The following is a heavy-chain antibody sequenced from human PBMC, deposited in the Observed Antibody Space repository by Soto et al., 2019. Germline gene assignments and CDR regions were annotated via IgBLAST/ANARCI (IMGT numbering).Heavy chain of an antibody. CDR2: IMPIFGGP. J-gene: IGHJ6*02. CDR1: GGIFSDFS. Sequence: QVQLVQSGAEVKKPGSSLKVSCKASGGIFSDFSFSWVRQAPGQGLEWMGGIMPIFGGPDYAQRFSGRVTITADDVTRPAFMELRGLTSEDTATYYCASALRMAGIGNYYYGMDVWGQGTTVTVSS. D-gene: IGHD6-19*01. V-gene: IGHV1-69*12. CDR3: ASALRMAGIGNYYYGMDV.